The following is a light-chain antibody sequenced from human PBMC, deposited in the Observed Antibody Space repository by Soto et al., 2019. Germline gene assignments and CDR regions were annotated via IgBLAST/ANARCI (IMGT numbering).Light chain of an antibody. V-gene: IGKV3-20*01. CDR2: GAS. J-gene: IGKJ2*01. CDR3: QQYGTSPPS. CDR1: QSVSSSY. Sequence: EVVLTQSPDTLSLSPGERATLSCRASQSVSSSYLAWYQQKLGQAPRLLIYGASTRVTGIPDRFSGSGSGTDFTLTVSRLEPEDFAVFYCQQYGTSPPSSGQGTKLEIK.